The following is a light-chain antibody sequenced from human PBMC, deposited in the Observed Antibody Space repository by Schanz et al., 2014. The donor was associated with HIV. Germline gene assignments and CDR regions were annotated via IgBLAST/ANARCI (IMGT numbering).Light chain of an antibody. J-gene: IGKJ4*01. Sequence: DIQMTQSPSSVSASVGDRVTITCRASQGINRWLAWYQKKPGKAPKLLMYGASGLQDWVPSRFSGSGSGKEFTLTISSLQPEDSATYYCQQGDYFPLTFGGGTKVEIK. CDR3: QQGDYFPLT. V-gene: IGKV1-12*01. CDR1: QGINRW. CDR2: GAS.